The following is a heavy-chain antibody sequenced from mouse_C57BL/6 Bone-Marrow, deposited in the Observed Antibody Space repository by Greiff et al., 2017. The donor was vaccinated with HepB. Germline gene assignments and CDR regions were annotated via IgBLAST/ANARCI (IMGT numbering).Heavy chain of an antibody. D-gene: IGHD1-2*01. J-gene: IGHJ2*01. CDR1: GYTFTSYW. CDR2: IYPGSGST. V-gene: IGHV1-55*01. CDR3: ARSGVITTVDY. Sequence: QVQLKQPGAELVKPGASVKMSCKASGYTFTSYWITWVKQRPGQGLEWIGDIYPGSGSTNYNEKFKSKATLTVDTSSSTAYMQLSSLTSEDSAVYYCARSGVITTVDYWGQGTTLTVSS.